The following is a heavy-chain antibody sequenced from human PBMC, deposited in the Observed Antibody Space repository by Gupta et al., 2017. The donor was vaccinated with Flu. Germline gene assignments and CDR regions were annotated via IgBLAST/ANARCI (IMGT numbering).Heavy chain of an antibody. V-gene: IGHV3-30-3*01. CDR3: ARGGWKDHIDNFDY. CDR1: GFTFSTYA. Sequence: QVQLVESGGGVVQPGGSLRLSCAASGFTFSTYAMHWVRQAPGKGLEWVAVISYDGTNKYYADSVKGRFTISRDNSKNTLYLQMNSLRAEDTTVYYCARGGWKDHIDNFDYWGQGTLVTVSS. J-gene: IGHJ4*02. CDR2: ISYDGTNK. D-gene: IGHD1-1*01.